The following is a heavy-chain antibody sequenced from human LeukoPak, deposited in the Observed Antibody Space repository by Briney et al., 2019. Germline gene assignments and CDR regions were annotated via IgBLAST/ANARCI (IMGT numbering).Heavy chain of an antibody. CDR1: GFTFSSYE. D-gene: IGHD6-19*01. CDR3: ARGSEGYSSGRYGRYFDY. J-gene: IGHJ4*02. V-gene: IGHV3-48*03. CDR2: ISSSGSTI. Sequence: GGSLRLSCAASGFTFSSYEMNWVRQAPGKGLEWVSYISSSGSTIYYADSVKGRFTISRDNAKNSLFLQMNSLRDEDTAVYYCARGSEGYSSGRYGRYFDYWGQRTLVTVSS.